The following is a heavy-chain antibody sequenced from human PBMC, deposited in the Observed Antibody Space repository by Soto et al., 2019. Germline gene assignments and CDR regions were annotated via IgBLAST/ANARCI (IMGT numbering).Heavy chain of an antibody. Sequence: GGSLRLSCAASGFTFSSYAMSWVRQAAGKGLEWVSAISGSGGSTYYADSVKGRFTISRDNSKNTLYLQMNSLRAEDTAVYYCAKDQEGNLLSYGMDVWGQGTTVTVSS. D-gene: IGHD3-16*01. CDR1: GFTFSSYA. CDR3: AKDQEGNLLSYGMDV. V-gene: IGHV3-23*01. J-gene: IGHJ6*02. CDR2: ISGSGGST.